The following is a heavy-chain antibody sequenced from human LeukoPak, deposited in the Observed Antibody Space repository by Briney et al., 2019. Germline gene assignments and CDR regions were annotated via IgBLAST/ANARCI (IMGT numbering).Heavy chain of an antibody. V-gene: IGHV3-7*03. CDR2: IKLDGSEK. D-gene: IGHD3-3*01. CDR1: GITFTSYG. J-gene: IGHJ4*02. CDR3: ARDQYDTWSRRGNFDS. Sequence: GGSLRLSCEASGITFTSYGMSWVRQAPGKGLEWVANIKLDGSEKNYVDSVKGRFTISRDNTKNSLYLQMNSLRVEDTAVFYCARDQYDTWSRRGNFDSWGQGTLVIVSS.